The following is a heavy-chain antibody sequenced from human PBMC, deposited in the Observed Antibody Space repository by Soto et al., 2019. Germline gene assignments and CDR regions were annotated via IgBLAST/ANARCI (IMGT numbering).Heavy chain of an antibody. CDR3: ATKDIVVVVAATFGKWIGGV. J-gene: IGHJ6*04. CDR2: ISGSGGST. V-gene: IGHV3-23*01. Sequence: EVQLLESGGGLVQPGGSLRLSCAASGFTFSSYAMSWVRQAPGKGLEWVSAISGSGGSTYYADSVKGRFTISRDNSNNTLYLQMNSLRAEDTAVYYCATKDIVVVVAATFGKWIGGVWGKGTTVTVSS. D-gene: IGHD2-15*01. CDR1: GFTFSSYA.